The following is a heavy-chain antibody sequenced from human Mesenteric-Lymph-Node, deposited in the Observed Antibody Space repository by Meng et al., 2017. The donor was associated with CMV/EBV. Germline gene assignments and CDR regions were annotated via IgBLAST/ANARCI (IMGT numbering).Heavy chain of an antibody. CDR2: IYSAGNT. D-gene: IGHD3-10*01. V-gene: IGHV3-53*01. J-gene: IGHJ6*02. Sequence: GGSLRLSCAASGFTFSNAWMSWVRQAPGKGLEWVSAIYSAGNTYYADSVKGRFTISRDNSKNTLYLQMNSLRVEDTAMYYCARDSRGGWFGEISYYYYGMDVWGQGTTVTVSS. CDR3: ARDSRGGWFGEISYYYYGMDV. CDR1: GFTFSNAW.